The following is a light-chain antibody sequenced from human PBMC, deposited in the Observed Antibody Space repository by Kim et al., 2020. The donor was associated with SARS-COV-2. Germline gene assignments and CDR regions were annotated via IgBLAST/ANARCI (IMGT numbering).Light chain of an antibody. Sequence: APGDTARIVCGGDNIENKNVHWYQQRPGQAPVLVVRINDDRPSGIPGRFSGSNSGNTATLTIASVEAGDEADYFCQVCAGTDDHPVFGGGTQLTVL. CDR3: QVCAGTDDHPV. V-gene: IGLV3-21*02. J-gene: IGLJ3*02. CDR1: NIENKN. CDR2: IND.